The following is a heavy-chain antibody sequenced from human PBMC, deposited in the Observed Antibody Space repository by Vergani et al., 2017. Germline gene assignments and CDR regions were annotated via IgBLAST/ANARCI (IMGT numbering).Heavy chain of an antibody. CDR1: GYTFTGYY. Sequence: QVQLVQSGAEVKKPGASVKVSCKASGYTFTGYYMHWVRQAPGQGLEWMGWINPNSGGTNYAQKFQGWVTMTRDTSISTAYMELGRLRSDDTAVYYCARAGSGYDDSRGTVPFDYWGQGTLVTVAS. CDR3: ARAGSGYDDSRGTVPFDY. CDR2: INPNSGGT. V-gene: IGHV1-2*04. J-gene: IGHJ4*02. D-gene: IGHD3-22*01.